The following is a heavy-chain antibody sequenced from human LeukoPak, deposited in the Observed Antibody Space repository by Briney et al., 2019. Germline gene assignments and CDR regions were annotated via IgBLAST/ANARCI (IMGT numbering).Heavy chain of an antibody. J-gene: IGHJ4*02. CDR1: GFTVSSNY. CDR2: IYSGGST. Sequence: GGSLRLSCAASGFTVSSNYMSWVRQAPGKGLEWVSLIYSGGSTYYADSVKGRFTISRDNSKNTLYLQMNSLRAEDTAVYYCARDGYGRGYSGYDYEDYWGQGTLVTVSS. CDR3: ARDGYGRGYSGYDYEDY. V-gene: IGHV3-53*01. D-gene: IGHD5-12*01.